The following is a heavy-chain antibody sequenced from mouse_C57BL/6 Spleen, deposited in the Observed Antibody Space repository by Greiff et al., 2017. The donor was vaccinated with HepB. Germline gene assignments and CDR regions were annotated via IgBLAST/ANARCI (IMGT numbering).Heavy chain of an antibody. CDR3: ARMGDYDWYFDV. CDR1: GFSLTSYG. J-gene: IGHJ1*03. V-gene: IGHV2-6*03. D-gene: IGHD2-4*01. Sequence: QVQLKESGPGLVAPSQSLSITCTVSGFSLTSYGVHWVRQPPGKGLEWLVVICSDGSTTYNSALKSRLSISKDNSKSQVFLKMNSLQTDDTAMYYCARMGDYDWYFDVWGTGTTVTVSS. CDR2: ICSDGST.